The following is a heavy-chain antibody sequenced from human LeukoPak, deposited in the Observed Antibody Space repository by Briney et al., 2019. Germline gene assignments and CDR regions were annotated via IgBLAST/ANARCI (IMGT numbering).Heavy chain of an antibody. V-gene: IGHV3-33*01. CDR1: GFTFSGYG. D-gene: IGHD6-19*01. CDR2: IWYDGNNK. J-gene: IGHJ4*02. Sequence: PGRSLRLSCAASGFTFSGYGMHLVRQAPDKGLEWVAVIWYDGNNKYYADSVKGRFTISRDNSKNTLYLQMNSLRAEDTAVYYCARDRLGHFDSWGQGTLVTVSS. CDR3: ARDRLGHFDS.